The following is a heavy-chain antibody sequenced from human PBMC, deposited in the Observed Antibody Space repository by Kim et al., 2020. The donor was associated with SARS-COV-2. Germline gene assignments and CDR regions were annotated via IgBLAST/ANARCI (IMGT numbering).Heavy chain of an antibody. CDR2: IIPIFGTA. D-gene: IGHD2-21*02. CDR3: AGSPPDGVVVTAINWYFDL. CDR1: GGTFSSYA. V-gene: IGHV1-69*13. J-gene: IGHJ2*01. Sequence: SVKVSCKASGGTFSSYAISWVRQAPGQGLEWMGGIIPIFGTANYAQKFQGRVTITADESTSTAYMELSSLRSEDTAVYYCAGSPPDGVVVTAINWYFDLWGRGTLVTVSS.